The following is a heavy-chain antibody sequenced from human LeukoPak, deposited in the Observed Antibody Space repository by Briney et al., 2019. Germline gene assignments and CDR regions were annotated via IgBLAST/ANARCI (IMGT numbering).Heavy chain of an antibody. V-gene: IGHV1-18*01. CDR2: FSAYNGNT. Sequence: ASVKVSCKASGWTFTVYGINWVRQAPGQGLEWMGWFSAYNGNTNYAQKLQGRVTMTRDKSKSTAYMELRSLRSDDTAVYYCLRVSGYLPNWLDLGGQGTLVTVSS. CDR3: LRVSGYLPNWLDL. J-gene: IGHJ5*02. D-gene: IGHD3-3*01. CDR1: GWTFTVYG.